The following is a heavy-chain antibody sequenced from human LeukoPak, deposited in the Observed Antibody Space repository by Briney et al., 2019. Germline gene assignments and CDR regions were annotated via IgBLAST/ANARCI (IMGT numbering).Heavy chain of an antibody. V-gene: IGHV4-34*01. D-gene: IGHD4-17*01. Sequence: SETLSLTCAVYGGSFSGYYWSWIRQSPGKGPEWIGEINHSGSTNYNPSLKSRVTISVDTSKNQFSLKLSSVTAADTAVYYCARGGYGDYYFDYWGQGTLVTVSS. CDR1: GGSFSGYY. CDR2: INHSGST. J-gene: IGHJ4*02. CDR3: ARGGYGDYYFDY.